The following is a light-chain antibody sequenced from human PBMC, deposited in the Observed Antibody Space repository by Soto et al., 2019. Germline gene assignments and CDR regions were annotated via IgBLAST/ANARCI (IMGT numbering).Light chain of an antibody. J-gene: IGKJ1*01. V-gene: IGKV3-11*01. CDR3: QQRSNWPPTWT. CDR1: QSVGSY. CDR2: DAS. Sequence: EVVLTQSPATLSLSPGERDTISCRASQSVGSYLAWYQHTPGQPPRLLIYDASNRATGIPARFSGSGSGTDFTLTISSLEHEYFAVYYCQQRSNWPPTWTFGQGTKVEIK.